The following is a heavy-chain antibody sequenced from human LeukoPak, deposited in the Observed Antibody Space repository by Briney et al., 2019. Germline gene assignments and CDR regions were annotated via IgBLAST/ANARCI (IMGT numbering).Heavy chain of an antibody. Sequence: SVKVSCKASGGTFSSYAISWERQAPGQGLEWMGGIIPIFGTANYAQKFQGRVTITTDESTSTAYMELNSLRSEDTAVYYCARGQWLVHLYYYMDVWGKGTTVTVSS. V-gene: IGHV1-69*05. J-gene: IGHJ6*03. D-gene: IGHD6-19*01. CDR1: GGTFSSYA. CDR2: IIPIFGTA. CDR3: ARGQWLVHLYYYMDV.